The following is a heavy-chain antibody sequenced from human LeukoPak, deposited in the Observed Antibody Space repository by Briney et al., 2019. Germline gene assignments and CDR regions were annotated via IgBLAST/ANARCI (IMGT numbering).Heavy chain of an antibody. V-gene: IGHV4-4*07. CDR3: ARGGGGWPHFDY. CDR2: IYASGST. J-gene: IGHJ4*02. CDR1: GGSISNYY. Sequence: SETLSLTCTVSGGSISNYYWNWIRQPAGKGLEWIGNIYASGSTNYNPSLKSRATMSVDTSKNQFALKLTSVTAADTAVYYCARGGGGWPHFDYWGQGTLVTVSS. D-gene: IGHD6-19*01.